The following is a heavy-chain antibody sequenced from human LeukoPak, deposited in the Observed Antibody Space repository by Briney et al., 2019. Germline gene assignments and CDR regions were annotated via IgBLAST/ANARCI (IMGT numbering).Heavy chain of an antibody. CDR1: GFSVNSNY. Sequence: GGSLRLSCAASGFSVNSNYMSWVRQAPEKGLEWVLVIYSGGSTYYADSVKGRFTISRHISKNTLYLQMNSLRAEDTAVYYCARHWRFSSGWYFDYWGQGTLVSVSS. J-gene: IGHJ4*02. CDR3: ARHWRFSSGWYFDY. V-gene: IGHV3-53*04. CDR2: IYSGGST. D-gene: IGHD6-19*01.